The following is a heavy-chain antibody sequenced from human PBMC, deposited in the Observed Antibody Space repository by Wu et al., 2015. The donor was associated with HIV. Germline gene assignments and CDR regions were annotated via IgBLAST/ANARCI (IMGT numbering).Heavy chain of an antibody. CDR3: AADSDYDLLSSWVPDAFDL. J-gene: IGHJ3*01. CDR2: TVVGSVNT. CDR1: GFTFRNSA. Sequence: QMQLVQSGPEVKKPGTSVKVSCKASGFTFRNSAMQWVRQARGQRLEWIGWTVVGSVNTNYAQKFQGRVTFTRDLSTSTAYMELSSLRSEDTAVYYCAADSDYDLLSSWVPDAFDLWAKGQWSPSLQ. V-gene: IGHV1-58*02. D-gene: IGHD3-3*01.